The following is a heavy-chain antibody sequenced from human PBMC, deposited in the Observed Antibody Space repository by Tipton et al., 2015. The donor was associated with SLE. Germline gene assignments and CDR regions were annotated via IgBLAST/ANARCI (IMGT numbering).Heavy chain of an antibody. J-gene: IGHJ4*02. CDR3: ARQVSDILDSSWYY. D-gene: IGHD6-13*01. CDR1: GYTFTSYW. Sequence: QLVQSGAEVRKPGESLKISCKDSGYTFTSYWIAWVRQMPGKGLEWMGIIYPGDSDTRYSPSFQGQVTISADKSISTAYLQWSSLKASDTATYYCARQVSDILDSSWYYWGQGTLVTVSS. CDR2: IYPGDSDT. V-gene: IGHV5-51*01.